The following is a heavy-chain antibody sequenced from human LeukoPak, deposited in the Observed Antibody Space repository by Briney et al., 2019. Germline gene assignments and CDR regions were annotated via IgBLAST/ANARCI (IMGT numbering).Heavy chain of an antibody. J-gene: IGHJ4*02. CDR3: AKDPPWWELHNPDFDY. Sequence: GGSLRLSCAASGFTFNASCMNWVRQAPGRGLEWVANINQDGSEKHFLGSVKGRFTISRDNTKNSLYLQMNSLRAEDTAVYYCAKDPPWWELHNPDFDYWGQGTLVTVSS. D-gene: IGHD1-26*01. V-gene: IGHV3-7*03. CDR1: GFTFNASC. CDR2: INQDGSEK.